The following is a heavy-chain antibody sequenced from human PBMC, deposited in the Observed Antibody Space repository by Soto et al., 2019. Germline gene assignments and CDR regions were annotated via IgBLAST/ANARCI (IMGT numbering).Heavy chain of an antibody. CDR2: INPFDGSR. V-gene: IGHV1-46*03. CDR1: GYIFTSYY. D-gene: IGHD3-10*01. CDR3: SRVDPGETSPFDH. Sequence: AAVKVSCKASGYIFTSYYLHWVRQAPGQGLEWMGWINPFDGSRMFAQSFQGRVTFTRDASTSTVYMELSGLRSDDTAVYYCSRVDPGETSPFDHWGQGTLVTVSS. J-gene: IGHJ4*02.